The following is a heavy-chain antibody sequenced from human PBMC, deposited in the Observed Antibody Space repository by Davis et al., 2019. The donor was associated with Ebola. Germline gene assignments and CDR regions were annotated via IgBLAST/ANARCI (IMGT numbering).Heavy chain of an antibody. J-gene: IGHJ4*02. CDR2: ISYSSSYM. CDR1: GFTFSNSG. V-gene: IGHV3-21*01. CDR3: ARAYDSSGYYYSDH. D-gene: IGHD3-22*01. Sequence: PGGSLRLSCAASGFTFSNSGMNWVRQAPGKGLEWVASISYSSSYMYYADTVKGRFTISRDNAKNSLYLQMNSPRAEDTAVYYCARAYDSSGYYYSDHWGQGTLVTVSS.